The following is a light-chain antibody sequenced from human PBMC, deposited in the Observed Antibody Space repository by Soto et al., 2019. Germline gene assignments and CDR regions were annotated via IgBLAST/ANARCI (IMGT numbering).Light chain of an antibody. Sequence: QSVLTQPPSVSGAPGQRVTISCTGTGSNIGAGYEIHWYQQLPGTAPKLLIYGNSNRPSGVPDRFSGSKSGTSASLAITGLQAEDEADYYCQSYDSSLSGWVFGGGTKVTVL. CDR2: GNS. V-gene: IGLV1-40*01. CDR3: QSYDSSLSGWV. J-gene: IGLJ3*02. CDR1: GSNIGAGYE.